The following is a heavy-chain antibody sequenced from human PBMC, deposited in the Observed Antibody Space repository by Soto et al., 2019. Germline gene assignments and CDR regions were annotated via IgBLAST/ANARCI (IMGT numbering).Heavy chain of an antibody. Sequence: EVQLVESGGGLVQPGGSLRLTCAASGFTFSIYSMNWVRQAPGKGLEWVSYIMPGSSHIFYADSVKGRFTISRDKAKNTLYLQMNSLRAEDTAVYDCAIEKGEATTIQAFDIWGQGTMVTVSS. D-gene: IGHD2-21*02. V-gene: IGHV3-48*01. CDR1: GFTFSIYS. CDR3: AIEKGEATTIQAFDI. J-gene: IGHJ3*02. CDR2: IMPGSSHI.